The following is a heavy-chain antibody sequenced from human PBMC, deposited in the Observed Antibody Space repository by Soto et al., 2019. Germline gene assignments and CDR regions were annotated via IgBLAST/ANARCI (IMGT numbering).Heavy chain of an antibody. Sequence: ASVKVSCKASGYTFTNYGLTWVRQAPGQGLEWMGWINTYNGKTNSAQRLQGRVTMTTDTSTNTAYMDLRSLTSDDTAVYYCAKFYGGDSAHTYTLDPWGQGTLVTVSS. CDR3: AKFYGGDSAHTYTLDP. CDR2: INTYNGKT. V-gene: IGHV1-18*01. D-gene: IGHD2-21*02. CDR1: GYTFTNYG. J-gene: IGHJ5*02.